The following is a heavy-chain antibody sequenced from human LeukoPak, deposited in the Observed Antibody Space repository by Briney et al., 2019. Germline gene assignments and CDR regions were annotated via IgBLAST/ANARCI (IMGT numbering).Heavy chain of an antibody. CDR2: TYLGGSDT. J-gene: IGHJ5*01. Sequence: GESLKISFKASGYNSNKYWIGWVRQVPGKGVGWMGITYLGGSDTRYSPSFRGQVIISADKSISAAYLQWASLKASDTAMYYCAREPPPDGYSSGWYDFWGQGTLVTVSS. CDR3: AREPPPDGYSSGWYDF. CDR1: GYNSNKYW. D-gene: IGHD6-19*01. V-gene: IGHV5-51*01.